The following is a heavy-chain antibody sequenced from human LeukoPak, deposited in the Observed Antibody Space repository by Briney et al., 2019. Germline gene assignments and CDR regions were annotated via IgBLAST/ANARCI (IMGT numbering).Heavy chain of an antibody. J-gene: IGHJ4*02. D-gene: IGHD4-11*01. CDR3: AKDWRYDYSNYGGDY. CDR2: ISGSGGST. Sequence: GGSLRLSCAASGFTFSSYAMSWVRQAPGKRLEWVSAISGSGGSTYYADSVEGRFTISRDNSKNTLYLQMNSLRAEDTVVYYCAKDWRYDYSNYGGDYWGQGTLVTVSS. CDR1: GFTFSSYA. V-gene: IGHV3-23*01.